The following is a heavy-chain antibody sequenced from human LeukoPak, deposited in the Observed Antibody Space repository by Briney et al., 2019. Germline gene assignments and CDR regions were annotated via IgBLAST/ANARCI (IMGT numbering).Heavy chain of an antibody. CDR2: IYPGDSDT. Sequence: GESLKISCKGSGYSFTSYWIGWVRQMPGKGLEWMGIIYPGDSDTRYSPSFQGQVTISADKSTSTAYLQWSSLKASDTAMYYCARLNYYDSSGNWYFDLWGRGTLVTVSS. CDR3: ARLNYYDSSGNWYFDL. V-gene: IGHV5-51*01. D-gene: IGHD3-22*01. J-gene: IGHJ2*01. CDR1: GYSFTSYW.